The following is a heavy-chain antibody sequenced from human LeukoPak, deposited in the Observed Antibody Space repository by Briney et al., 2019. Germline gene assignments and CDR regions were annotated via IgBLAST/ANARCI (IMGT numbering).Heavy chain of an antibody. V-gene: IGHV1-8*01. Sequence: ASVKVSCKASGYTFTSYDINWVRQATGQGLEWMGWMNPNSGNTGYAQKFQGRVTITRNTSISTAYMELSSLRSEDTAVFYCARRSGYSYYFDYWGQGTLVTVSS. CDR3: ARRSGYSYYFDY. CDR2: MNPNSGNT. CDR1: GYTFTSYD. J-gene: IGHJ4*02. D-gene: IGHD3-3*01.